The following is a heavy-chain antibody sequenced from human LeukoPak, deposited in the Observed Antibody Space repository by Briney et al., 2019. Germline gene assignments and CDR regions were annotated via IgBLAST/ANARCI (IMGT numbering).Heavy chain of an antibody. Sequence: PGGSLRLSCAASGFTFSDHYMDWVRQAPGKGLEWVGRTRNKANSYTPEYAASVKGRFTISRDDSKNSLYLQMNSLKTEDTAVYYCAREYNWNDDESNYYYYYGMDVWGQGTTVTVSS. D-gene: IGHD1-20*01. CDR3: AREYNWNDDESNYYYYYGMDV. CDR1: GFTFSDHY. V-gene: IGHV3-72*01. J-gene: IGHJ6*02. CDR2: TRNKANSYTP.